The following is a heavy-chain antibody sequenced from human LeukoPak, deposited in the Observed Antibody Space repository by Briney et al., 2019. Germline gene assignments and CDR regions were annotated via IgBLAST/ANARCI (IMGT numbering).Heavy chain of an antibody. D-gene: IGHD5-12*01. CDR3: ARSLSGYIPDPFLDQ. CDR2: ISKNSDT. V-gene: IGHV3-48*03. Sequence: GGSLRLSCVVSGFSFSSFEMNWVRQVPGKGLEWVAYISKNSDTHYADSVKGRFTISRDNARQSLYLQMNSLRAEDTAVYYCARSLSGYIPDPFLDQWGQGALVTVSS. CDR1: GFSFSSFE. J-gene: IGHJ4*02.